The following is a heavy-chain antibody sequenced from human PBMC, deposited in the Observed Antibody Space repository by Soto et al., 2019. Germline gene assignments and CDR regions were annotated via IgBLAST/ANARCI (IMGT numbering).Heavy chain of an antibody. D-gene: IGHD4-17*01. CDR3: ATRVGTTGRYYFDT. CDR1: GFTVSSNY. Sequence: RLSCAASGFTVSSNYLSWVRQAPGKGLEWVSVFYSGGSTYYADSVKGRFTISRDNSKNTLWLQMNSLRAEDTAVYYCATRVGTTGRYYFDTWGQGTLVTVSS. J-gene: IGHJ4*02. V-gene: IGHV3-53*01. CDR2: FYSGGST.